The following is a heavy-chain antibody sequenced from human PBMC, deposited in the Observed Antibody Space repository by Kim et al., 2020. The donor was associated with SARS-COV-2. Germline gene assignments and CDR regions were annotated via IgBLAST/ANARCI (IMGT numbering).Heavy chain of an antibody. CDR3: TTRFIVAPLFY. CDR1: GITFSTYS. D-gene: IGHD1-1*01. Sequence: GGSLRLSCAASGITFSTYSMNWVRQAPGKGLEWVSSISSDSHYIFYANSVKGRFTISRDNAKNSLYLQMNSLRGEDTAVYYCTTRFIVAPLFYLGQGALVTVSS. CDR2: ISSDSHYI. V-gene: IGHV3-21*06. J-gene: IGHJ4*02.